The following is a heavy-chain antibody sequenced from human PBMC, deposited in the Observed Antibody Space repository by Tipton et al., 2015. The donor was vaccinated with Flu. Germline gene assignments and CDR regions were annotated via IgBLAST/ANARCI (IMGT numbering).Heavy chain of an antibody. Sequence: TLSLTCTVSGGSISSGGYYWRWIRQHPGKGLEWIGYIYYSGSTHYNPSLKSRVTLSVDTSKNHFSLKLSSVTAADTAVYYCPSYSSSYFGFWGQGTLVTVSS. CDR3: PSYSSSYFGF. CDR2: IYYSGST. J-gene: IGHJ4*02. CDR1: GGSISSGGYY. V-gene: IGHV4-31*03. D-gene: IGHD6-6*01.